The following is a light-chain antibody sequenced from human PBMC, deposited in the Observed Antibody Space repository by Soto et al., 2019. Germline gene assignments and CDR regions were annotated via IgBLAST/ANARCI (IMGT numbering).Light chain of an antibody. CDR1: QSVSSS. Sequence: EIVVTQSPATLSVSPGERVTLSCRASQSVSSSLAWYQQRPGQAPRLLIYDTSTGAAGIAARFSGSGSGIEFTLTISSLQSEDFAVYYCHHYGSSFGGGTRVEIK. V-gene: IGKV3-15*01. J-gene: IGKJ4*01. CDR2: DTS. CDR3: HHYGSS.